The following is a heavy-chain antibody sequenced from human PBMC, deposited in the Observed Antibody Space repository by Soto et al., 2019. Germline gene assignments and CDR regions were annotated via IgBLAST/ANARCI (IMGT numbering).Heavy chain of an antibody. V-gene: IGHV3-7*05. J-gene: IGHJ6*02. Sequence: GGSLRLSCAASRFTFSRNWMSWVRQAPGKGLEWVANIKQDGSEKYYVDSVKGRFTISRDNAKNSLYLQMNSLRAEDTAVYFCARVGVYYYGMDVWGQGTTVTVSS. CDR3: ARVGVYYYGMDV. CDR1: RFTFSRNW. D-gene: IGHD1-26*01. CDR2: IKQDGSEK.